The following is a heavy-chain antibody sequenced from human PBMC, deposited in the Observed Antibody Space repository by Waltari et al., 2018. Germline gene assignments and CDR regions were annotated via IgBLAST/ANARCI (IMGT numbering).Heavy chain of an antibody. CDR3: ARAPMSGAATGTFDF. D-gene: IGHD6-13*01. V-gene: IGHV4-38-2*02. J-gene: IGHJ4*02. CDR2: IYHSGNT. Sequence: QVQLQESGPGLVKPSETLSLTCTVSGYSITSGYYWGCIRQTPGKGLEWIGSIYHSGNTYYNPSFKGRLTISVDTSKNQFSLRLSSVTAADTAVYYCARAPMSGAATGTFDFWGLGSLVTVSP. CDR1: GYSITSGYY.